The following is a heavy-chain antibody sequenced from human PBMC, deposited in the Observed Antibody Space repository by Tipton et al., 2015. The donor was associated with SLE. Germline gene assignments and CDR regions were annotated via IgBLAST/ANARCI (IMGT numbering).Heavy chain of an antibody. J-gene: IGHJ5*02. V-gene: IGHV4-59*01. CDR3: ARDSLSGDNWFDP. Sequence: LRLSCTVSGASIRSYYWSWIRQPPGKGLEWIGNIYNSGSTNYNPSLKSRVTMPLDTSKNQFSLKLSSVTAADTAVYYCARDSLSGDNWFDPWGQGTLVTVSS. D-gene: IGHD1-1*01. CDR1: GASIRSYY. CDR2: IYNSGST.